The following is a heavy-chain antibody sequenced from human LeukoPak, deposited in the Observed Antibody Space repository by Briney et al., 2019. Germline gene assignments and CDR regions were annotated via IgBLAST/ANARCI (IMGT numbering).Heavy chain of an antibody. V-gene: IGHV1-18*01. CDR1: GYTFISYG. J-gene: IGHJ4*02. CDR2: ISAYNGNT. CDR3: ARDHSNWNYAPDF. Sequence: ASVKVSCKASGYTFISYGISWVRQAPGQGLEWMGWISAYNGNTNYAQKFRDRVTMSTDTSTGTAYLDVRSLTSDDTAVYYCARDHSNWNYAPDFWGQGTLVIVSS. D-gene: IGHD1-7*01.